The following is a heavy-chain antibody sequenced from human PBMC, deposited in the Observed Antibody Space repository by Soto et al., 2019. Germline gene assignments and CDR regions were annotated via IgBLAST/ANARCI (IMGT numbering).Heavy chain of an antibody. J-gene: IGHJ4*02. D-gene: IGHD4-17*01. CDR2: IYYSGST. V-gene: IGHV4-31*03. Sequence: SETLSLTCTVSGGSISSGGYYWSWIRQHPGKGLEWIGYIYYSGSTYYNPSLKSRVTISVDTSKNQFSLKLSSVTAADTAVYYCARHMTTLTGYFDYWGQGTLVTVSS. CDR1: GGSISSGGYY. CDR3: ARHMTTLTGYFDY.